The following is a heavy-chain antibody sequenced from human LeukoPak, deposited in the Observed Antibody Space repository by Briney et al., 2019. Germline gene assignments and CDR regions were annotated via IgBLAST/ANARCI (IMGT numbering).Heavy chain of an antibody. V-gene: IGHV5-51*01. CDR2: IYSDESLI. CDR3: ARFGGPGYCSGGSCPGDNWFDP. Sequence: GESLKISCTASGYSFSKYWIGWVRQTPGKGLEWMGFIYSDESLIRYSPSFEGQVTISGDKSISTAYLQWSSLKASDTAMYYCARFGGPGYCSGGSCPGDNWFDPWGQGTLVTVSS. J-gene: IGHJ5*02. CDR1: GYSFSKYW. D-gene: IGHD2-15*01.